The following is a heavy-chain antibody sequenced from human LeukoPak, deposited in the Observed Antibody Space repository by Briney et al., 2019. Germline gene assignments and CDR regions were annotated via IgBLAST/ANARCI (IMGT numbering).Heavy chain of an antibody. CDR2: INHSGST. V-gene: IGHV4-34*08. J-gene: IGHJ3*02. CDR1: GFTFSSYA. CDR3: ATKGALSGSYYTNKAFDI. D-gene: IGHD3-10*01. Sequence: GSLRLSCAASGFTFSSYAMSWVRQPPGKGLEWIGEINHSGSTNYNPSLKSRVTISVDTSKNQFSLKLSSVTAADTAVYYCATKGALSGSYYTNKAFDIWGQGTIVTVSS.